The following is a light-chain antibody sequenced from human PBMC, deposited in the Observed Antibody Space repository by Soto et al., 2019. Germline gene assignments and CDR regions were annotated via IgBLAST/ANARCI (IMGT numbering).Light chain of an antibody. V-gene: IGKV3-20*01. CDR3: QLYGSSRWT. CDR1: QTVGTTY. CDR2: GAS. J-gene: IGKJ1*01. Sequence: EIVMTQSPDTLSVSPGERATLSCRASQTVGTTYLAWYQHKPGQAPRLLIYGASTRATGIPDRFSGSRSGTDFTLTISRLEPEDFAVYFCQLYGSSRWTFGQGTKVDIK.